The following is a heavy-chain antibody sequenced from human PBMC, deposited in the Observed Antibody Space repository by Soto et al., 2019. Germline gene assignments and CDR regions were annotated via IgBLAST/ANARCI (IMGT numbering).Heavy chain of an antibody. CDR1: GYTFTSYG. J-gene: IGHJ4*02. CDR3: ARVAPNILGAMGNFDY. V-gene: IGHV1-18*01. Sequence: GASVKVSCKASGYTFTSYGISWVRQAPGQGLEWMGWINVYNGNTNYAQKLQGRVTMTTDTSTTTAYMEPRSLRSDDTAVYYCARVAPNILGAMGNFDYWGQGTLVTVSS. D-gene: IGHD1-26*01. CDR2: INVYNGNT.